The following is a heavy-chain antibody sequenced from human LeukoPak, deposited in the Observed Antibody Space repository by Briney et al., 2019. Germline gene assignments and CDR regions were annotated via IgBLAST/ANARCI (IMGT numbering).Heavy chain of an antibody. D-gene: IGHD5-12*01. CDR1: GYTFTGYY. CDR3: ARFLGQRGYDYPQIDP. V-gene: IGHV1-2*02. Sequence: ASVKVSCKASGYTFTGYYMHWVRQAPGQGLEWMGWINPNSGGTNYAQKFQGRVTMTRDTSISTAYMELSRLRSDDTAVYYCARFLGQRGYDYPQIDPWGQGTLVTVSS. CDR2: INPNSGGT. J-gene: IGHJ5*02.